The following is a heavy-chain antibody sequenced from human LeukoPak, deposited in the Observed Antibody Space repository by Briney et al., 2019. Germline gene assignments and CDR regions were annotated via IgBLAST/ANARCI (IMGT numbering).Heavy chain of an antibody. CDR3: AKDLGAGGGSVFDY. CDR1: GFTMSHYG. J-gene: IGHJ4*02. V-gene: IGHV3-23*01. Sequence: GSLRLSCAASGFTMSHYGVSWVRQAPGKGLEWISGIRSAVETTHYADSVKGRFTISKDNSRDTLYLQMNSLRAEDTAIYYCAKDLGAGGGSVFDYWGQGALVTVSS. D-gene: IGHD3-10*01. CDR2: IRSAVETT.